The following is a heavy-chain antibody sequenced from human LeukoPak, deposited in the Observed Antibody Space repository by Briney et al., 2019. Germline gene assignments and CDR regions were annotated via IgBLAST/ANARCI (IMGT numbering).Heavy chain of an antibody. D-gene: IGHD6-19*01. CDR2: TYYMSKWYN. CDR3: ARDAGSGWLLSLFDY. Sequence: SQTLSLTCAISGDSVSSNRATWNWIRQSPSRGLEWLGRTYYMSKWYNDYAVSVKSRITVNPDTSKNQFSLQLNSVTPEDTAVYYCARDAGSGWLLSLFDYWGQGTLVTVSS. V-gene: IGHV6-1*01. J-gene: IGHJ4*02. CDR1: GDSVSSNRAT.